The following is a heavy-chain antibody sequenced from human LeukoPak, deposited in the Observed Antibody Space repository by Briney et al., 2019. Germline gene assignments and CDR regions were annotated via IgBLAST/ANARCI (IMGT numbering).Heavy chain of an antibody. CDR1: GFTFSSYA. Sequence: GGSLRLSCAASGFTFSSYAMSWVRQAPGKGLEWVSAISGSGGSTYYADSVKGRFTISRDNSKNTLYLQMNSLRAEDTAVYYCARPPFVVVVADSNWFDPWGQGTLVTVSS. D-gene: IGHD2-15*01. CDR3: ARPPFVVVVADSNWFDP. CDR2: ISGSGGST. J-gene: IGHJ5*02. V-gene: IGHV3-23*01.